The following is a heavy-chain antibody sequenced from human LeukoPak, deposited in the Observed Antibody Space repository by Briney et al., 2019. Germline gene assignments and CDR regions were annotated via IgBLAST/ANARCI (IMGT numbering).Heavy chain of an antibody. D-gene: IGHD6-19*01. V-gene: IGHV1-2*02. CDR2: INPNSGGT. CDR1: GYTFTGYY. J-gene: IGHJ4*02. CDR3: ARGSPGYSSGWSRY. Sequence: ASVKVSCKASGYTFTGYYMHWVRQAPGQGLEWMGWINPNSGGTNYAQKLQGRVTMTTDTSTSTAYMELRSLKSDDTAVYYCARGSPGYSSGWSRYWGQGTLVTVSS.